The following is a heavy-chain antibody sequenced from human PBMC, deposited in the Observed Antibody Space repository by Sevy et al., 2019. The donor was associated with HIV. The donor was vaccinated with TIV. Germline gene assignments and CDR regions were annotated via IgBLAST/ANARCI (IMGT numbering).Heavy chain of an antibody. J-gene: IGHJ4*02. CDR2: ISLSHHTT. Sequence: GGSLRLSCAASGFPFSTYYMTWIRQAPGKGLEWLAYISLSHHTTYYADSVKGRFTISRDNAKNSLYLQMNNLRAEDTATYYCARDPGYSSGWYGPHFDYWGQGALVTVSS. D-gene: IGHD6-19*01. CDR1: GFPFSTYY. CDR3: ARDPGYSSGWYGPHFDY. V-gene: IGHV3-11*01.